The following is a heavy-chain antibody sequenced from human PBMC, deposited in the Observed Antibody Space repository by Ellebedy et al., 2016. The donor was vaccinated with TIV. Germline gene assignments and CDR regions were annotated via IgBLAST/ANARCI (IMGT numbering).Heavy chain of an antibody. CDR1: GFTFSNYW. V-gene: IGHV3-7*01. D-gene: IGHD2-2*02. CDR3: ARSPYTGYSDLGFDY. Sequence: PGGSLRLSCAASGFTFSNYWMSWVRQAPGKGLEWVAHKKQDVSETYYVDSVKGRFTISRDNAKNSLYLQMNSLRADDTAVYYCARSPYTGYSDLGFDYWGQGSLVTVSS. J-gene: IGHJ4*02. CDR2: KKQDVSET.